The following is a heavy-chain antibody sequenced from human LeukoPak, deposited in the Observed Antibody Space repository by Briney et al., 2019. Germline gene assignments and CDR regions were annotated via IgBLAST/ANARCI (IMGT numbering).Heavy chain of an antibody. CDR3: ARDSLIAAADPDAFDI. J-gene: IGHJ3*02. CDR2: IYYSGST. CDR1: GGSISSYY. D-gene: IGHD6-13*01. Sequence: PSETLSLTCTVSGGSISSYYWSWIRQPPGKGLEWIGYIYYSGSTNYNPSLKSRVTISVDTSKNQFSLKLSSVTAADTAVYYRARDSLIAAADPDAFDIWGQGTMVTVSS. V-gene: IGHV4-59*01.